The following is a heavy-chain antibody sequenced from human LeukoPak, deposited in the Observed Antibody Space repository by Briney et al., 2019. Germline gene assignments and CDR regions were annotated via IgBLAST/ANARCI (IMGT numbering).Heavy chain of an antibody. Sequence: ASVKVSCKASGGTFSKYAVSWVRQAPGQGLEWMGRIIPMFGTANYAQKFQGRVTVTADKSATTVYMELSSLRSEDTAVYYCARGHNYYDSSGYYYQGNAFDIWGQGTMVTVSS. J-gene: IGHJ3*02. V-gene: IGHV1-69*06. D-gene: IGHD3-22*01. CDR3: ARGHNYYDSSGYYYQGNAFDI. CDR2: IIPMFGTA. CDR1: GGTFSKYA.